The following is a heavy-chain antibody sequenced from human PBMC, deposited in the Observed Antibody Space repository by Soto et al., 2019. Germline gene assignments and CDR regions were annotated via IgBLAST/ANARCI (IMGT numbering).Heavy chain of an antibody. J-gene: IGHJ6*03. CDR1: GFTFSSYG. CDR2: IWYDGSNK. D-gene: IGHD3-3*01. CDR3: ARDRIFGVVTTAHYMDV. V-gene: IGHV3-33*01. Sequence: PGGSLRLSCAASGFTFSSYGMHWVRQAPGKGLEWVAVIWYDGSNKYYADSVKGRFTISRDNSKNTLYLQMNSLRAEDTAVYYCARDRIFGVVTTAHYMDVWGKGTTVTVSS.